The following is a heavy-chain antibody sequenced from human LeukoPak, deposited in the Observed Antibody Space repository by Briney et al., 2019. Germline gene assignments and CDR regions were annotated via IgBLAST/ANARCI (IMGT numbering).Heavy chain of an antibody. V-gene: IGHV3-53*01. CDR1: GFTVSNNY. D-gene: IGHD1-14*01. J-gene: IGHJ3*02. CDR2: SYSDSNT. CDR3: VRKNRYFNAALDI. Sequence: PGGSLRLSCAASGFTVSNNYMSWVRQAPGKGLEWVSISYSDSNTNYADSVKGRFTISRDTSQNTLSLQMNSLRAEDTAVYYCVRKNRYFNAALDIWGQGTVVNVSS.